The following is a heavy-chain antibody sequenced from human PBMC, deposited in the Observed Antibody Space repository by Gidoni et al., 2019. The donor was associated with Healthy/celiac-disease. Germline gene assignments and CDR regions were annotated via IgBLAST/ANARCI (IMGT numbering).Heavy chain of an antibody. CDR3: ARSVAVVLWVY. CDR1: GFTVSSNY. CDR2: IYIGGST. J-gene: IGHJ4*02. V-gene: IGHV3-66*01. Sequence: EVQLVESGGGWVQPGGSLRLSCAAAGFTVSSNYMSWVRQAQGKGREWGAVIYIGGSTYYADSVKGRFTISRDNSKNTLYLQMNSLRAEDTAVYYCARSVAVVLWVYWGQGTLVTVSS. D-gene: IGHD2-21*01.